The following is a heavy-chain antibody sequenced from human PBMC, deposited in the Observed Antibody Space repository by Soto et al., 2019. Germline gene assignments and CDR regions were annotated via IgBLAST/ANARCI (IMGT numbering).Heavy chain of an antibody. CDR1: GFTFSNAW. CDR3: ARDEGGPEV. Sequence: LRLSCRASGFTFSNAWMHWVRRAPGKVLVWVSRVNNDGYNTAYADSVKGRFTISRDNARNILYMKMDSLRVEDTAIYYCARDEGGPEVSGQGTTVTVSS. J-gene: IGHJ6*02. CDR2: VNNDGYNT. V-gene: IGHV3-74*01.